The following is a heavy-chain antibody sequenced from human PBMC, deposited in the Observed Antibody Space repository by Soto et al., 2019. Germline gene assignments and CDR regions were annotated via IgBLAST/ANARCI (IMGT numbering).Heavy chain of an antibody. V-gene: IGHV3-21*01. Sequence: PLVSLRLTCAAYGGTFSGYSRSWVRQTPGKGLEWVSSISSSSSYIYYADSVKGRFTISRDNAKNSLYLQMNSLRAEDTAVYYCARGTCSSTSCYSGWGQGPLVTVSS. CDR1: GGTFSGYS. J-gene: IGHJ4*02. CDR2: ISSSSSYI. CDR3: ARGTCSSTSCYSG. D-gene: IGHD2-2*01.